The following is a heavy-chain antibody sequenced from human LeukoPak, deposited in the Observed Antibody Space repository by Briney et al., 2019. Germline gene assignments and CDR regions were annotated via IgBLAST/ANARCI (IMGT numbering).Heavy chain of an antibody. CDR3: AKDKIPRVVPAAAPDY. D-gene: IGHD2-2*01. CDR1: GFTFSSYG. J-gene: IGHJ4*02. CDR2: ISYDGSNK. V-gene: IGHV3-30*18. Sequence: GGSLRLSCAASGFTFSSYGMHWVRQAPGKGREWVAVISYDGSNKYYADSVKGRFTISRDNSKNTLYLQMNSLRAEDTAVYYCAKDKIPRVVPAAAPDYWGQGTLVTVSS.